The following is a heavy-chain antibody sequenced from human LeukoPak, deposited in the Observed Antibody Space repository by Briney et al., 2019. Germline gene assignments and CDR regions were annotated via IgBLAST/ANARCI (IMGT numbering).Heavy chain of an antibody. D-gene: IGHD3-10*01. V-gene: IGHV3-9*01. J-gene: IGHJ6*04. CDR3: AKDKGSGSYSHYYYGMDV. Sequence: GRSLRLSCAASGFTFDDYAMHWVRQAPGKGLGWVSGISWNSGSIGYADSVKGRFTISRDNAKNSLYLQMNSLRAEDTALYYCAKDKGSGSYSHYYYGMDVWGKGPTVTVSS. CDR2: ISWNSGSI. CDR1: GFTFDDYA.